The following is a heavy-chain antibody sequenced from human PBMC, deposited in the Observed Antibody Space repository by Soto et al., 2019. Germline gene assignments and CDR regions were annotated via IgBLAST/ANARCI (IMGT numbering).Heavy chain of an antibody. Sequence: EVQLVQSGAEVKKPGESLKISCKGSGYMFTNYWIAWVRQVPGNGPEWMGMIYPGDSDTRFSPSFQGRVAISVDKSIDTAYLQWSSLKASDTAMYYCARRGGSYAGPPDYWGPGTLVTVSS. J-gene: IGHJ4*02. CDR2: IYPGDSDT. D-gene: IGHD1-26*01. CDR3: ARRGGSYAGPPDY. CDR1: GYMFTNYW. V-gene: IGHV5-51*01.